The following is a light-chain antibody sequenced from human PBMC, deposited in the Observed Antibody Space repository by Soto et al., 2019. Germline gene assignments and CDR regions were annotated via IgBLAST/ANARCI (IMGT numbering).Light chain of an antibody. CDR3: QQRSNS. Sequence: EIVLTQSPATLSLSPVERATLSCRASQSVSSYLAWYQQKPGQAPRLLIYDASTRATGIPAGFSGSGSGTEFTLTISSLQSEDFAVYYCQQRSNSFGGGTKVDIK. CDR1: QSVSSY. CDR2: DAS. V-gene: IGKV3-11*01. J-gene: IGKJ4*01.